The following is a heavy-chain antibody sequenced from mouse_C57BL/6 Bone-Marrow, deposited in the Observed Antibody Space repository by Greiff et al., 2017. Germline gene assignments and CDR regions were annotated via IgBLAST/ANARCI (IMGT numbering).Heavy chain of an antibody. D-gene: IGHD2-4*01. Sequence: EVKLEESGPGLVKPSQSLSLTCSVTGYSFTSGYYWNWIRQLPGNKLEWMGYISDDGSNHYNPSLKNRISITRDKSKNQFFLKLNSVTTEDTATYYCAKSLYDYDDAMDYWGQGTSVTVSS. V-gene: IGHV3-6*01. CDR3: AKSLYDYDDAMDY. CDR2: ISDDGSN. CDR1: GYSFTSGYY. J-gene: IGHJ4*01.